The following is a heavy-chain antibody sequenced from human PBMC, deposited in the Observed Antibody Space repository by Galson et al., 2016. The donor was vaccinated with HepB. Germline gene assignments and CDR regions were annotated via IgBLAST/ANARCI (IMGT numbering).Heavy chain of an antibody. V-gene: IGHV4-59*01. CDR2: VYKTGNT. Sequence: SETLSLTCNVSGGSISSYFWSWVRQPPGKGLEWIGYVYKTGNTNYNPSLKSRVTVSVGTSKNQFSLDLRSVTTADTAVYYCARGVTGTPYFDFWGQGALVTVSS. CDR1: GGSISSYF. CDR3: ARGVTGTPYFDF. J-gene: IGHJ4*02. D-gene: IGHD2-21*02.